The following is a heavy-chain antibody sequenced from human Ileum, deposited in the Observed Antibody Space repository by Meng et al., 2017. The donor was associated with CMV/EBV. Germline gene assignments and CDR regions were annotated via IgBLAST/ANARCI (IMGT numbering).Heavy chain of an antibody. CDR3: ARGCHNWFDP. CDR2: VNPNNGGT. J-gene: IGHJ5*02. V-gene: IGHV1-2*02. CDR1: GYTYSGYY. Sequence: KGACKGSGYTYSGYYRQWVGKAPGRGGEWMGWVNPNNGGTNYGQKFKGRGTMNRDTSISTGYMELSRLRSDDTAVYYCARGCHNWFDPWGQGTLVTVSS.